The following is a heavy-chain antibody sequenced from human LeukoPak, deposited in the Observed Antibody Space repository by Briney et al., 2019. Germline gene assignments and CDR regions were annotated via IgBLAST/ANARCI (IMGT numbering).Heavy chain of an antibody. CDR2: IHHAGAT. Sequence: SETLSLTCTVSDYYISSGHYWGWIRQPPGKGLEWIGNIHHAGATYYNPSLKSRVTISVDTSKNQFSLKLNSVTAADTAVYYCARDIDKTAMVFKSFDNWGREPWSPSPQ. CDR3: ARDIDKTAMVFKSFDN. D-gene: IGHD5-18*01. CDR1: DYYISSGHY. J-gene: IGHJ4*02. V-gene: IGHV4-38-2*02.